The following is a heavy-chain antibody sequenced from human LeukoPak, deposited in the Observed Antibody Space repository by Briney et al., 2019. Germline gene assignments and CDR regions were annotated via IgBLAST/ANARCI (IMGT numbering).Heavy chain of an antibody. CDR2: IWFDGSIK. CDR1: GFTFSTYG. V-gene: IGHV3-33*01. CDR3: ARAVGPFDI. Sequence: GGSLRLSCAASGFTFSTYGMHWVRQAPGKGLEWVAVIWFDGSIKYYADSVKGRFTISRDNSKNTLYLQMNSLRAEDTAVYYCARAVGPFDIWGQGTIVIVSS. J-gene: IGHJ3*02.